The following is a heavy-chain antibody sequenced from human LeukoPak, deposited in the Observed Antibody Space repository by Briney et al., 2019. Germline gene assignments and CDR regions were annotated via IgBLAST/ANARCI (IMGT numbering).Heavy chain of an antibody. CDR3: VQGGQPGY. CDR2: ISGSGGST. CDR1: GFTLSSYA. J-gene: IGHJ4*02. V-gene: IGHV3-23*01. Sequence: GSLRLSCAASGFTLSSYAMSWVRQAPGKGLEWVSAISGSGGSTYYADSVKGRFTISRDNSKNTLHLQMNSLRAEDTAVYFCVQGGQPGYWGQGTLVTVSS. D-gene: IGHD3-16*01.